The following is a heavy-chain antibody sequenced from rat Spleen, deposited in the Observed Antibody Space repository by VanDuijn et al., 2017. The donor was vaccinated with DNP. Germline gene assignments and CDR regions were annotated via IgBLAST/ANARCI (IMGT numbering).Heavy chain of an antibody. V-gene: IGHV6-6*01. CDR2: IKAKSNNFAT. J-gene: IGHJ4*01. CDR1: GFTFSTAW. CDR3: AWRYYDGASYVMDA. D-gene: IGHD1-12*02. Sequence: EVQVLESGGGLVQPGNSLKLSCATSGFTFSTAWMYWYRQFPDKRLQWVARIKAKSNNFATDHKESVKGRFTISREDSKSRIYLQMNNLKEEDTAIYYCAWRYYDGASYVMDAWGQGTSVTVSS.